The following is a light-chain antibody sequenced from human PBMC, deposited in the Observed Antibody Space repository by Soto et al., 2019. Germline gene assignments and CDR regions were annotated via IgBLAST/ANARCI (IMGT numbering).Light chain of an antibody. V-gene: IGKV3-15*01. Sequence: EIVMTQSPATLSVSPGERATLSCRASQSVSSNLAWYQQKPGQAPRLLIHGVSTRATGIPARFSGSGSGTEFTLTISSLQSEDFAVYYCQQYDNWPRTFGQGTKVE. CDR1: QSVSSN. CDR3: QQYDNWPRT. CDR2: GVS. J-gene: IGKJ1*01.